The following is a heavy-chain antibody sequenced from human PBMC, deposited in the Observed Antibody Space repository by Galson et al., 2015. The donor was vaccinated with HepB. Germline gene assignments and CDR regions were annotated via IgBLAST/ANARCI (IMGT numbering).Heavy chain of an antibody. J-gene: IGHJ4*02. CDR1: GYSFNSYW. D-gene: IGHD2-8*01. V-gene: IGHV5-51*01. Sequence: QSGAEVKKSGESLRISCKGSGYSFNSYWIGWVRQMPGKGLEWMGDIYPGDSDTRYSPSFQGQVTISADKSINTAYLQWSSLQASDTAMYYGARQGGGCTNGVCYRRVDYWGQGTLVTVSS. CDR2: IYPGDSDT. CDR3: ARQGGGCTNGVCYRRVDY.